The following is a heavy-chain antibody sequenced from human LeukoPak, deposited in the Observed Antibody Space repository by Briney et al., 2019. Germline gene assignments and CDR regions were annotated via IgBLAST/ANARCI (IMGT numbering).Heavy chain of an antibody. CDR3: ARDETSTVTTPFDY. D-gene: IGHD4-17*01. Sequence: GGSLRLSCAASGFTFSSYAMSWVRQAPGKGLEWVSAISGSGGSTYYADSVKGRFTISRDNSKNTLYLQMNSLRAEDTAVYYCARDETSTVTTPFDYWGQGTLVTVSS. V-gene: IGHV3-23*01. CDR2: ISGSGGST. J-gene: IGHJ4*02. CDR1: GFTFSSYA.